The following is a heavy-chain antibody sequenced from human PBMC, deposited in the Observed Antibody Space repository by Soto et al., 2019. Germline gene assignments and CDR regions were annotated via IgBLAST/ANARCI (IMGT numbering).Heavy chain of an antibody. CDR3: ARRRAVTTYYFDY. V-gene: IGHV4-39*01. J-gene: IGHJ4*02. CDR1: GGSISSSSYY. Sequence: SETLSLTCTVSGGSISSSSYYWGWIRQPPGKGLEWIGSIYYSGSTYYNPSLKSRVTISVDTSKNQFSLKLSSVTAADTAVYYCARRRAVTTYYFDYWGQGTLVTVSS. CDR2: IYYSGST. D-gene: IGHD4-17*01.